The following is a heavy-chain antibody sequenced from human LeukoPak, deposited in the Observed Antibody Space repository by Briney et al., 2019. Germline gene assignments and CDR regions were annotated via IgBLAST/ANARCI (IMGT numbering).Heavy chain of an antibody. D-gene: IGHD6-19*01. CDR3: AREWGRIAVAGGPGY. CDR1: GFTFSNYG. V-gene: IGHV3-33*01. CDR2: MWYDGRTK. J-gene: IGHJ4*02. Sequence: PGGSLRLSCEVSGFTFSNYGMHWVRQAPGKGLEWVALMWYDGRTKFHADSVKGRFTISRDNFENTLYLQMSSLRVEDTAVYYCAREWGRIAVAGGPGYWGQGTLVTVSS.